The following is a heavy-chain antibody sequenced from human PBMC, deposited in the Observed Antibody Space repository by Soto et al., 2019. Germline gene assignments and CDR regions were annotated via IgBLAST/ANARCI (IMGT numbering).Heavy chain of an antibody. V-gene: IGHV3-7*04. D-gene: IGHD6-13*01. CDR3: ARDYSSSWVRVGAFDI. Sequence: EVQLVESGGGLVQPGGSLRLSCAASGFTFSSYWMSWVRQAPGKGLEWVANIKQDGSEKYYVDSVKGRFTISRDNAKNSLYLQMNSLRAEDTAVYYCARDYSSSWVRVGAFDIWGQGTMVTVSS. CDR2: IKQDGSEK. J-gene: IGHJ3*02. CDR1: GFTFSSYW.